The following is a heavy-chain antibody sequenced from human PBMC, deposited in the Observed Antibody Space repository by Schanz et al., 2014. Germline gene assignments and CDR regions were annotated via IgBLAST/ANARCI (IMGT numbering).Heavy chain of an antibody. CDR1: GFSFSDYY. Sequence: QVHLLESGGGLVEPGGSLRLSCAASGFSFSDYYMSWIRQAPGKGLEWISFINTGSNYINYADSVKGRFTISRDNTKNSLFLQLNSLRADTAVYYCARGGPAYYFDYWGQGTLVTVSA. J-gene: IGHJ4*02. V-gene: IGHV3-11*05. CDR2: INTGSNYI. CDR3: ARGGPAYYFDY.